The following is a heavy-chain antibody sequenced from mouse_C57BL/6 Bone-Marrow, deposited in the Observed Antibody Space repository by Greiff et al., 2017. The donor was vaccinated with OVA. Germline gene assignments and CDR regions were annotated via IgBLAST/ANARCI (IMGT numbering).Heavy chain of an antibody. Sequence: EVKLVESGGGLVKPGGSLKLSCAASGFTFSSYAMSWVRQTPEKRLEWVATISDGGSYTYYPDNVKGRFTISRDNAKNNLYLQMSHLKSEDTAMYYCARDAPNAIDYWGQGTSVTVSS. CDR2: ISDGGSYT. J-gene: IGHJ4*01. V-gene: IGHV5-4*01. CDR1: GFTFSSYA. CDR3: ARDAPNAIDY.